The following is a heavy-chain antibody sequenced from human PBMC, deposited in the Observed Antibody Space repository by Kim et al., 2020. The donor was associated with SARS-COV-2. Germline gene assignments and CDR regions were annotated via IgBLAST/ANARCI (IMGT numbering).Heavy chain of an antibody. J-gene: IGHJ4*02. CDR3: AREVGSRWTKTGFDY. Sequence: PSLKSRVTISVDPSTNQFSLKLSSVTAADTAVYYCAREVGSRWTKTGFDYWGQGTLVTVSS. D-gene: IGHD4-17*01. V-gene: IGHV4-30-2*05.